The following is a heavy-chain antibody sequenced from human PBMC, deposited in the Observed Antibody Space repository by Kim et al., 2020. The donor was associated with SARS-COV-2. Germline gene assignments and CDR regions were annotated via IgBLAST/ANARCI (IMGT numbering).Heavy chain of an antibody. V-gene: IGHV4-38-2*02. CDR1: GSSISSGYY. CDR2: IYHSGST. D-gene: IGHD2-8*01. Sequence: SETLSLTCTVSGSSISSGYYWGWIRQPPGKGLEWIGSIYHSGSTYYNPSLKSRVTISVDTSKNQFSLKLSSVTAADTAVYYCARDGGACTNGVCYTGGHDYWGQGTLVTVSS. J-gene: IGHJ4*02. CDR3: ARDGGACTNGVCYTGGHDY.